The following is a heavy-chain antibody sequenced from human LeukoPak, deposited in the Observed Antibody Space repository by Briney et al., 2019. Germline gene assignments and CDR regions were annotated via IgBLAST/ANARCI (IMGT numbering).Heavy chain of an antibody. Sequence: GGSLTLSCAASGFTFSSYPMSWVRQAPGKGLEWVSAICGSGGSTYYADPFKSRFTISSDNSKNTLYLQMNSLRAEDTAVYYCAGSGSYAYYYYYYGMDVWGQGTTVTVSS. CDR2: ICGSGGST. CDR1: GFTFSSYP. J-gene: IGHJ6*02. CDR3: AGSGSYAYYYYYYGMDV. V-gene: IGHV3-23*01. D-gene: IGHD3-10*01.